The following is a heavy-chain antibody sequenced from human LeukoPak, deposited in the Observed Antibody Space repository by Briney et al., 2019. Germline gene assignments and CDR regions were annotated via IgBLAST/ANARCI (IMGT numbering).Heavy chain of an antibody. Sequence: SETLSLICTVSGDSISSSSYYWGWIRQPPGKGLEWIGSIYYSGHTYYNPSLKSRVTISVDTSKNQFSLKLSSVTAADTAVYYCARGDLYDFWSHFDYWGQGTLVTVSS. CDR3: ARGDLYDFWSHFDY. CDR2: IYYSGHT. J-gene: IGHJ4*02. D-gene: IGHD3-3*01. CDR1: GDSISSSSYY. V-gene: IGHV4-39*07.